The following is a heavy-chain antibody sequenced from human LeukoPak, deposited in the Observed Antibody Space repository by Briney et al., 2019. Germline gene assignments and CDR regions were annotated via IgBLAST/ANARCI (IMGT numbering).Heavy chain of an antibody. CDR2: IYYSGSS. D-gene: IGHD3-10*01. CDR1: GGSISSSSSY. Sequence: SETLSLTCSVSGGSISSSSSYWGWIRQPPGKGLEWIGSIYYSGSSFDNPALKSRVTISVDTSKNQFSLKLSSVTAADTAVYYCARVATYYGSGSYYSPDVWGKGTTVTISS. CDR3: ARVATYYGSGSYYSPDV. V-gene: IGHV4-39*01. J-gene: IGHJ6*04.